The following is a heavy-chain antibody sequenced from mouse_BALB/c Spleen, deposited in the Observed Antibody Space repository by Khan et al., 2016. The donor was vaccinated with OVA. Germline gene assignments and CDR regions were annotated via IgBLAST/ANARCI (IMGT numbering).Heavy chain of an antibody. CDR3: ASSVTITTVVATDFDY. Sequence: EVQLQESGPGLVKPSQSLSLTCTVTGYSITSDYAWNWIRQFPGNKLEWMGYISYSGRTSYNPSLKSRISINRDTSKNQFFLQLNSVTTEDTATYFCASSVTITTVVATDFDYWGQGTTLTVSS. V-gene: IGHV3-2*02. CDR2: ISYSGRT. D-gene: IGHD1-1*01. J-gene: IGHJ2*01. CDR1: GYSITSDYA.